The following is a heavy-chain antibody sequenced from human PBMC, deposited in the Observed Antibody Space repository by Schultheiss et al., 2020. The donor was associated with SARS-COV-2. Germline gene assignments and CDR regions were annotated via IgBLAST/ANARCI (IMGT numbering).Heavy chain of an antibody. CDR3: ARGRVY. V-gene: IGHV4-34*01. CDR2: INHSGST. Sequence: SETLSLTCAVYGGSFSGYYWSWIRQPPGKGLEWIGEINHSGSTNYNPSLKSRVTISVDTSKNQFSLKLSSVTAADTAVYYCARGRVYWGQGTLVTVSS. CDR1: GGSFSGYY. J-gene: IGHJ4*02.